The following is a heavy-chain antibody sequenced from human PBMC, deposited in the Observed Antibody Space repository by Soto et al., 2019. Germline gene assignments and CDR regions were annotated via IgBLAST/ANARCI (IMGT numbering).Heavy chain of an antibody. J-gene: IGHJ3*02. V-gene: IGHV3-23*01. CDR3: AKDYYDKSCYYERDAFDS. Sequence: PGGSLRLSCAASGFTFGSYAMSWVRQAPGKGLEWVSVISGSGGSTFYADSVKGRFTISRDNSKNTLDLQMNSLRAEDTAVYYCAKDYYDKSCYYERDAFDSWVQGTMVTVSS. CDR2: ISGSGGST. CDR1: GFTFGSYA. D-gene: IGHD3-22*01.